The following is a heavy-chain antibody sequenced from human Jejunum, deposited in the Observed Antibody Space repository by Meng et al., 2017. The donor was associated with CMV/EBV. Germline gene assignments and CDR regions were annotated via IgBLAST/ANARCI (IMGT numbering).Heavy chain of an antibody. V-gene: IGHV3-48*03. CDR2: INGGGSTI. Sequence: SCAASGFLFSNSEMNWVRQAPGKGLAWVASINGGGSTIYYADSVKGRFTISRDNAERSLYLQMNSLRVDDTAVYYCARLDLAAFYNWGQGTLVTVSS. CDR1: GFLFSNSE. CDR3: ARLDLAAFYN. J-gene: IGHJ4*02. D-gene: IGHD2-15*01.